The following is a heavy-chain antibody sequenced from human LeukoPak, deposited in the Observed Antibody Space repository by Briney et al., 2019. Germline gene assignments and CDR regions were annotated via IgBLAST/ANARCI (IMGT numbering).Heavy chain of an antibody. D-gene: IGHD1-26*01. CDR1: VYTFTSYD. V-gene: IGHV1-8*01. J-gene: IGHJ4*02. Sequence: APVKVSCKASVYTFTSYDINSVRQAPGQGLEGMGWMNPNSANTGYAQKFQGRVTMTRNTSISTAYMEMSSLRSEDTAVYYCARAKWELDFDYWGQGTLVTVSS. CDR2: MNPNSANT. CDR3: ARAKWELDFDY.